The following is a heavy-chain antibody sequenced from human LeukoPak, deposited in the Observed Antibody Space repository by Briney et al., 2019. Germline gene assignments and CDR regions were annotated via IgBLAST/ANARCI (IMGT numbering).Heavy chain of an antibody. CDR3: ARSTVYFDAVDI. CDR1: GGSFSGYY. CDR2: INHSGST. V-gene: IGHV4-34*01. Sequence: SETLSLTCAVYGGSFSGYYWSWIRQPPGKGLEWIGEINHSGSTNYNPSLKSRVTISVDTSKNQFSLKLSSVTAADTAVYYCARSTVYFDAVDIWGQGTMVTVSS. J-gene: IGHJ3*02. D-gene: IGHD2/OR15-2a*01.